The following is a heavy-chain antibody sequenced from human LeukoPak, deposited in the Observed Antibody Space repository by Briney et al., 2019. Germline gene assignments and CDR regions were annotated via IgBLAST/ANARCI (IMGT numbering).Heavy chain of an antibody. CDR2: IYYSGST. CDR1: GGSMSSNSYY. Sequence: SETLSLTCTVSGGSMSSNSYYWGWIRQPPGKGLEWIGSIYYSGSTYYNPSLKSRVTISVDTSKNQFSLKLSSVTAADTALYYCAGPYYSSGWYYFDYWGQGTLVTVSS. J-gene: IGHJ4*02. CDR3: AGPYYSSGWYYFDY. D-gene: IGHD6-19*01. V-gene: IGHV4-39*01.